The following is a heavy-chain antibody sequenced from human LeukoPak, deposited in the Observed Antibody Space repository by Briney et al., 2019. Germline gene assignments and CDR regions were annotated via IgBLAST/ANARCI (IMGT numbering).Heavy chain of an antibody. CDR1: GFTFSSYS. V-gene: IGHV3-48*01. CDR2: ISGSSTTL. Sequence: GGSLRLSCAAPGFTFSSYSMNWVRQAPGKGLEWVSYISGSSTTLYYADSVNGRFTISRDNAKNSLYLQMNSLRAEDTAVYYCARGGSGYSYWGQGTLVTVSS. CDR3: ARGGSGYSY. J-gene: IGHJ4*02. D-gene: IGHD5-18*01.